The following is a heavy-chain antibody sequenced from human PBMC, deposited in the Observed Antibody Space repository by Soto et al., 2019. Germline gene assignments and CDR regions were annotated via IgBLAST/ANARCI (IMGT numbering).Heavy chain of an antibody. Sequence: QVQLQQWGAGLLKPSETLSLTCAVYGGSFSGYYWSWIRQPPGKGLEWIGEINHSGSTNYNPSLKSRATISVDTSKNQFSLKLSSVTAADTAVYYCARGTLDIVVVPAAGGYYYYYMDVWGKGTTVTVSS. CDR1: GGSFSGYY. D-gene: IGHD2-2*01. J-gene: IGHJ6*03. CDR3: ARGTLDIVVVPAAGGYYYYYMDV. V-gene: IGHV4-34*01. CDR2: INHSGST.